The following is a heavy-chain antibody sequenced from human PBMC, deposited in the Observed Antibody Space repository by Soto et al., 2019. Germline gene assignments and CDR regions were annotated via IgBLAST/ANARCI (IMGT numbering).Heavy chain of an antibody. CDR2: INHSGST. CDR3: ARGPNYYGSGA. D-gene: IGHD3-10*01. V-gene: IGHV4-34*01. CDR1: GGSFSGYY. Sequence: QVQLQQWGAGLLKPSETLSLTCAVYGGSFSGYYWSWIRQPPGKGLEWIGEINHSGSTNYNPSLKSRLPISVDTSKNQFSLKLSSVTAADTAVYYCARGPNYYGSGAWGQGTLVTVSS. J-gene: IGHJ5*02.